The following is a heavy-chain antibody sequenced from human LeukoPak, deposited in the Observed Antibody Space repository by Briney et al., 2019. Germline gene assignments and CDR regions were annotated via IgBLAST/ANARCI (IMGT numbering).Heavy chain of an antibody. V-gene: IGHV3-30*18. J-gene: IGHJ4*02. CDR2: ISYDGSNK. Sequence: GGSLRLSCAASGFTFSSYGMHWARQSPGKGLEWVAVISYDGSNKYYADSVKGRFTISRDNSKNTLYLQMNSLRAEDTAVYYCAKDLGVVVTTFDYWGQGTLVTVSS. D-gene: IGHD3-22*01. CDR1: GFTFSSYG. CDR3: AKDLGVVVTTFDY.